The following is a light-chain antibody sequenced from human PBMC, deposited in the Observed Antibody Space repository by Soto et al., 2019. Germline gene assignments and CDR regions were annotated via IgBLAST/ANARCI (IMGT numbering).Light chain of an antibody. CDR3: SSYTISNSYV. J-gene: IGLJ1*01. CDR1: SSDVGGYKY. V-gene: IGLV2-14*03. Sequence: QSALTQPASVSGSPGQSIAISCTGSSSDVGGYKYVSWYQQHPGKAPKLMIYDVSNRPSGVSDRFSGSKSGNTASLTISGLQSEDEADYYCSSYTISNSYVFGTGTKVTVL. CDR2: DVS.